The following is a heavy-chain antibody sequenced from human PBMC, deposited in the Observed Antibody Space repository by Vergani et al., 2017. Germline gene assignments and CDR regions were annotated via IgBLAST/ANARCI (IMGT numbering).Heavy chain of an antibody. D-gene: IGHD2/OR15-2a*01. CDR2: INHSGST. CDR3: ARGAVIDY. V-gene: IGHV4-34*01. CDR1: GGSFSGYY. J-gene: IGHJ4*02. Sequence: QVQLQEWGAGLLKPSETLSLTCAVYGGSFSGYYWSWIRQPPGKGLEWIGEINHSGSTNYNPSLKSRVTISVDTSKNQFSLKLSSVTAADTAVYYCARGAVIDYWGQGTLVTVSS.